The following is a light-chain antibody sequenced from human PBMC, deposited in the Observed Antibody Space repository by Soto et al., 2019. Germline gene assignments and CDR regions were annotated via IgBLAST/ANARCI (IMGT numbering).Light chain of an antibody. Sequence: QSVLTQPPSASGTPGQSVSISCSGVGINTVHWYQQRPGTAPKRLIHSNNQRPSGVPDRFSGSKSGTAASLAISGLQSEDEADYYCSTWDDSLNGYVFGTGTTVTVI. CDR3: STWDDSLNGYV. J-gene: IGLJ1*01. CDR1: GINT. CDR2: SNN. V-gene: IGLV1-44*01.